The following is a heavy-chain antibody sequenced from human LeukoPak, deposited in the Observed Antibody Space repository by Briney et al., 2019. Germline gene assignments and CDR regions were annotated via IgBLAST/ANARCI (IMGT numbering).Heavy chain of an antibody. Sequence: ASVKVSCKASGYTFTSYYMHWVRQAPGQGLEWMGIINPSGGSTSYAQKFQGRATMTRDMSTSTVYMELSSLRSEDTAVYYCARVYSSSWYLFYWGQGTLVTVSS. CDR1: GYTFTSYY. CDR2: INPSGGST. J-gene: IGHJ4*02. V-gene: IGHV1-46*01. D-gene: IGHD6-13*01. CDR3: ARVYSSSWYLFY.